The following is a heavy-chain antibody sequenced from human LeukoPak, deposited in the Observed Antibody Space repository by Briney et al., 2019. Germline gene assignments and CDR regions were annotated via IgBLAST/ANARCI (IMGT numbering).Heavy chain of an antibody. J-gene: IGHJ5*02. CDR2: IYYSGIT. D-gene: IGHD3-9*01. CDR1: GASMTNYY. CDR3: ARGRGYFDPFDP. V-gene: IGHV4-59*01. Sequence: PSETLSLTCTVSGASMTNYYWSWIRKPPGKELEWIGYIYYSGITNYNPSLTSRVSISVDMSKNQFSLKLTSVTAADTAVYYCARGRGYFDPFDPWGQGTLVTVSS.